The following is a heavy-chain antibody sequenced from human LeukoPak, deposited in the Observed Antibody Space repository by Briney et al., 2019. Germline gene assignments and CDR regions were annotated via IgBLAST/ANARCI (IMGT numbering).Heavy chain of an antibody. CDR1: GFTFSSYW. CDR3: ARVRIELGYGIVAIYYYYMDV. Sequence: PGGSLRLSCAASGFTFSSYWMSWVRQAPGKGLEWVANIKQDGSEKYYVDSVKGRFTISRDNAKNSLYLQMNSLRAEDTAVYYCARVRIELGYGIVAIYYYYMDVWGKGTTVTVPS. V-gene: IGHV3-7*01. D-gene: IGHD5-12*01. J-gene: IGHJ6*03. CDR2: IKQDGSEK.